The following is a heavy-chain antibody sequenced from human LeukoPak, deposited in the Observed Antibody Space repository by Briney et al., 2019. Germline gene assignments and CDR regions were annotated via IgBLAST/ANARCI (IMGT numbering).Heavy chain of an antibody. CDR2: IIPILGIA. D-gene: IGHD4-23*01. Sequence: ASVKVSCKASGGTFSSYAISWVRQAPGQGLEWMGRIIPILGIANYAQKFQGRVTITADKSTSTAYMELSSVRSEDTAVYYCARDDYGGNSPPFDYWGQGTLVTVSS. CDR3: ARDDYGGNSPPFDY. J-gene: IGHJ4*02. CDR1: GGTFSSYA. V-gene: IGHV1-69*04.